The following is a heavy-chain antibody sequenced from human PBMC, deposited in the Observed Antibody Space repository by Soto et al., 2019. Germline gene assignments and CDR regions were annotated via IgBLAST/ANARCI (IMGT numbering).Heavy chain of an antibody. V-gene: IGHV3-21*01. J-gene: IGHJ3*02. Sequence: PGGSLRLSCAASGFTFSSYSMNWVRQAPGKGLEWVSSISSSSSYIYYADSVKGRFTISRDNAKNSLYLQMNSLRAEDTAVYYCARDLYYGPYAFDIWGQGTMVTVSS. CDR2: ISSSSSYI. CDR3: ARDLYYGPYAFDI. D-gene: IGHD3-10*01. CDR1: GFTFSSYS.